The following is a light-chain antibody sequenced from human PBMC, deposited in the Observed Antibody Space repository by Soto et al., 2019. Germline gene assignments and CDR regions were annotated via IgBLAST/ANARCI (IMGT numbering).Light chain of an antibody. J-gene: IGKJ1*01. CDR3: HQRQSWPRT. Sequence: EIVLTQSPATLSSSPGETATLSCRASQYVGTRLAWYQHKPGQAPRLLIYYTSNRATGIPARFSGSGSGTDFTLTISSLAPEDFAIYYCHQRQSWPRTFGQRTKVDVK. V-gene: IGKV3-11*01. CDR2: YTS. CDR1: QYVGTR.